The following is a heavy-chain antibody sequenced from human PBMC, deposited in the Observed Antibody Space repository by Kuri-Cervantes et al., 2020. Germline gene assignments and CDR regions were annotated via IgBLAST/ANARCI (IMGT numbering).Heavy chain of an antibody. J-gene: IGHJ4*02. CDR3: ARVNPEYYFDY. CDR1: GFTFSSPW. CDR2: IKYDGSEK. V-gene: IGHV3-7*02. Sequence: GESLKISCAASGFTFSSPWMSWVRQAPGKGLEWVASIKYDGSEKYYVDSVKGRFTISRDNAKNSLYLQMNSLRAEDTAVYYCARVNPEYYFDYWGQGTLVTVSS.